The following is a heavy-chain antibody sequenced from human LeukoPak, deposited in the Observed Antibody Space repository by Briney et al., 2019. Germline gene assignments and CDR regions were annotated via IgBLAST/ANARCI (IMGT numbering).Heavy chain of an antibody. CDR2: ISSSGSTI. J-gene: IGHJ5*02. V-gene: IGHV3-48*03. CDR3: ARSKSSGWYGNWFDP. CDR1: GFTFSSYE. D-gene: IGHD6-19*01. Sequence: PGGSLRLSCAASGFTFSSYEMNWVRQAPGKGLEWVSYISSSGSTIYYADSVKGRFTISRDNAKNSLYLQMNSLRAEDTAVYYCARSKSSGWYGNWFDPWGRGTLVTVSS.